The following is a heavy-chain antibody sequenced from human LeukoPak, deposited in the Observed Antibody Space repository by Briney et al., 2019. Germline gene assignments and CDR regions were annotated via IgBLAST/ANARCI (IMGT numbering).Heavy chain of an antibody. J-gene: IGHJ4*02. V-gene: IGHV4-39*07. CDR3: ARGYSYGMYYFDY. D-gene: IGHD5-18*01. CDR1: GGSISSSSYY. Sequence: SETLSLTCTVSGGSISSSSYYWGWIRQPPGKGLEWIGSIYYSGSTYYNPSLKSRVTISVDTSKNQSSLKLSSVTAADTAVYYCARGYSYGMYYFDYWGQGTLVTVSS. CDR2: IYYSGST.